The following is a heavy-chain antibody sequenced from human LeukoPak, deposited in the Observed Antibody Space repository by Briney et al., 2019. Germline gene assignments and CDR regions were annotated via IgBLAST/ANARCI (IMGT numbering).Heavy chain of an antibody. V-gene: IGHV4-34*01. Sequence: PSETLSLTCAVYGGSFSGYYWSWIRQPPGKGLEWIGEINHSGSTNYNPSLKSRVTISVDTSKNQFSLKLSSVTAADTAVYYCAREGSSDCGGDCSNWFDPWGQGTLVTVSS. CDR2: INHSGST. D-gene: IGHD2-21*02. CDR3: AREGSSDCGGDCSNWFDP. J-gene: IGHJ5*02. CDR1: GGSFSGYY.